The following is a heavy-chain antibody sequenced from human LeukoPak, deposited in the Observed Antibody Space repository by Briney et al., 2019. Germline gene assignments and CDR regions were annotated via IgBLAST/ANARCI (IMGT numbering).Heavy chain of an antibody. CDR1: GFTFSILS. CDR2: IRSSSSHI. V-gene: IGHV3-21*01. CDR3: ARDFSDHSNPSYYYYYMDV. J-gene: IGHJ6*03. D-gene: IGHD4-11*01. Sequence: GRSLSLSCAASGFTFSILSVNWVRQPPAKGREWVSSIRSSSSHIYYTESVEGRLTIPRDNAKNAPYLQMNSLRAEDTAVYYCARDFSDHSNPSYYYYYMDVWGKGTTVTVSS.